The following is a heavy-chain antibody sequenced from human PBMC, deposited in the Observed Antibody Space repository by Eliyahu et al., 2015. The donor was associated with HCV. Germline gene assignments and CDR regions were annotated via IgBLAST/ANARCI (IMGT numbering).Heavy chain of an antibody. CDR3: ASGGGGIAVAGTGGWFDP. V-gene: IGHV4-59*01. J-gene: IGHJ5*02. Sequence: QVQLQESGPGLVKPSETLSLTCTVSGGSIRSYXWSWIRQPPGKGLEWIGYIYYSVSTNYTPSLKSRVTISADTSKNQFSLKLNSVTAADTAVYYCASGGGGIAVAGTGGWFDPWGQGTLVTVSS. D-gene: IGHD6-19*01. CDR1: GGSIRSYX. CDR2: IYYSVST.